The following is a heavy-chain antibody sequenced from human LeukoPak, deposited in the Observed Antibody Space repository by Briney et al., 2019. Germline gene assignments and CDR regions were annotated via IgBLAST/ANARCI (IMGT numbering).Heavy chain of an antibody. Sequence: GASVKVSCKASGYTFTDYYMHWVRQAPGQGREWMGRINPNSGGTKYAQKFQGRVTMTRDTSISTAYMELSRLRSDDTAVYYCAALGYCSSTSCSPTYYFDYWGQGTLVTVSS. CDR1: GYTFTDYY. CDR2: INPNSGGT. D-gene: IGHD2-2*01. CDR3: AALGYCSSTSCSPTYYFDY. J-gene: IGHJ4*02. V-gene: IGHV1-2*06.